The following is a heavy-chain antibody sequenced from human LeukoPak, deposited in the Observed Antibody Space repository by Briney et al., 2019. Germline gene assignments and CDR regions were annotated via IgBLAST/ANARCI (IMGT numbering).Heavy chain of an antibody. V-gene: IGHV3-49*04. J-gene: IGHJ4*02. D-gene: IGHD3-3*01. CDR3: TRERLRWEWSFDY. Sequence: PGRSLRLSCTASGFTFGDYAMSWVRQAPGKGLEWVGFIRSKAYGGTTEYAASVKGRFTISRDDSKSIAYLQMNSLRTEDTAVYYCTRERLRWEWSFDYWGQGTLVTVSS. CDR2: IRSKAYGGTT. CDR1: GFTFGDYA.